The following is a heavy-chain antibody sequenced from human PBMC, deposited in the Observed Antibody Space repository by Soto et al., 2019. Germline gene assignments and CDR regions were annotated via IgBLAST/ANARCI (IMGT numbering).Heavy chain of an antibody. J-gene: IGHJ6*02. CDR1: GDAFSSVD. V-gene: IGHV1-69*01. D-gene: IGHD2-15*01. CDR2: IIPLFGTT. Sequence: QVQLVQSGAEVKKPGSAVKVSCKASGDAFSSVDISWVRQAPGQGLDWMGGIIPLFGTTNYAEKFQGRGTITADASTSTAFMELSSLTSEDTAVYYCVRGLTEGYYGVEVWGQGTTVIVSS. CDR3: VRGLTEGYYGVEV.